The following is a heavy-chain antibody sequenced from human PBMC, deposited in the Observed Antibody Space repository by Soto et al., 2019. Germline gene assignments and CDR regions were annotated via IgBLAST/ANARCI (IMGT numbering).Heavy chain of an antibody. CDR1: SGPSRTHN. J-gene: IGHJ6*02. V-gene: IGHV4-59*08. Sequence: QVQLQQSGPGLVKPSETLSLTCSVSSGPSRTHNWGWIRQSPGRGLEWIGYVYYTGGTSYNPSLTSRATISPTTSTNDLSRPLSPLTAAHAAVYYCVRQGIGPLHGLVDVWGQGTTVSVSS. D-gene: IGHD3-10*01. CDR3: VRQGIGPLHGLVDV. CDR2: VYYTGGT.